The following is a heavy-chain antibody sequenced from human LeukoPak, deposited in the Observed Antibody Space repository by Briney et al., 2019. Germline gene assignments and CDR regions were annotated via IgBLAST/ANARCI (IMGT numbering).Heavy chain of an antibody. V-gene: IGHV3-20*04. Sequence: GGSLRLSCAASGFTFDDYGMSWVRQAPGKGLEWVSGINWNGDSTGYADSVKGRFTISRDNAKNSLYLQMNSLRAEDTALYYCARHHHYYDSSGYPQFDPWGQGTLVTVSS. CDR2: INWNGDST. J-gene: IGHJ5*02. CDR3: ARHHHYYDSSGYPQFDP. D-gene: IGHD3-22*01. CDR1: GFTFDDYG.